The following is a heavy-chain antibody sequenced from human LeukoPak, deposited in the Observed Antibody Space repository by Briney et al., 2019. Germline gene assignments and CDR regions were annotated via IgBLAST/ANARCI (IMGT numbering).Heavy chain of an antibody. CDR1: GFAFGDYW. J-gene: IGHJ4*02. CDR2: IKKDGSEK. D-gene: IGHD6-13*01. V-gene: IGHV3-7*01. CDR3: ASELPSSSWYDY. Sequence: PGGSLRLSCAASGFAFGDYWMTWVRQAPGKGLEWVANIKKDGSEKYYVASVRGRFTISRDNAKNSLYLQMNSLRAEDTAVYYCASELPSSSWYDYWGQGTLVTVS.